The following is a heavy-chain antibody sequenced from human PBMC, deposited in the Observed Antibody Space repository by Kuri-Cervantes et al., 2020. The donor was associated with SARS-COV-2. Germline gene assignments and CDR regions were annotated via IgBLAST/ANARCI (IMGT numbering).Heavy chain of an antibody. Sequence: GGSLRLSCTASGFTFDDYAMSWFRQAPGKGLEWVGFIRSKAYGGTTEYAASVKGRFTISRDNSKNTLYLQMNSLRAEDTAVYYCAKVLVVVAAYDAFDIWGQGTMVTVSS. J-gene: IGHJ3*02. CDR3: AKVLVVVAAYDAFDI. CDR1: GFTFDDYA. D-gene: IGHD2-15*01. CDR2: IRSKAYGGTT. V-gene: IGHV3-49*03.